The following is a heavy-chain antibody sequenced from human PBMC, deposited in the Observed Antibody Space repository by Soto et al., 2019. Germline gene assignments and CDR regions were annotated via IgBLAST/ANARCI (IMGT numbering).Heavy chain of an antibody. Sequence: SETLSLTCTVSGGSISSYYWRWIRQPPGKGLEWIGYIYYSGSTYYNPSLKSRVTISVDTSKNQFSLKLSSVTAADTAVYYCVSITIFGVVQPYYMDVWGKGTTVTVSS. V-gene: IGHV4-59*12. CDR3: VSITIFGVVQPYYMDV. J-gene: IGHJ6*03. CDR2: IYYSGST. CDR1: GGSISSYY. D-gene: IGHD3-3*01.